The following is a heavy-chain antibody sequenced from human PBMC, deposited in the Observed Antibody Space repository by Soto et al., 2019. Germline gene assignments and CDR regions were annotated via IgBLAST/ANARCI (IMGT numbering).Heavy chain of an antibody. J-gene: IGHJ4*02. CDR3: AKQRADYGSGADTFYFDS. CDR2: GGTT. Sequence: GGTTYYADSVKGRFIISRDNSKNTLYLLMNSLGAEDTALYYCAKQRADYGSGADTFYFDSWGQGALVTVSS. V-gene: IGHV3-23*01. D-gene: IGHD3-10*01.